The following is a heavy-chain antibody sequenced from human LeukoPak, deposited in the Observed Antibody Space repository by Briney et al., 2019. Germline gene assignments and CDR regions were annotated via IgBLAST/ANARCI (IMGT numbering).Heavy chain of an antibody. V-gene: IGHV3-7*03. CDR3: ATGASGSWDF. CDR2: ISPDGSTK. CDR1: GFTFSRSW. J-gene: IGHJ4*02. Sequence: GGSLRLSCAASGFTFSRSWMSWVRQPPGEGLEWVANISPDGSTKYHMDSVKGRFTISRDNAKDSLYLEMSRLRDDDTAMYYGATGASGSWDFGGQGTLVTVSS. D-gene: IGHD6-13*01.